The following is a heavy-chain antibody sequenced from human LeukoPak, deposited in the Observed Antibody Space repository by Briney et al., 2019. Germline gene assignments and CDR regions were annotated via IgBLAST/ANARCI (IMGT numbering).Heavy chain of an antibody. Sequence: SETLSLTCTVSGGSISSYYWSWIRQPPGKGLEWIGYIYYSGSTNCNPSLKSRVTISVDTSKNQFSLKLSSVTAADTAVYYCAKSSGWYYYYMDVWGKGTTVTVSS. CDR1: GGSISSYY. CDR3: AKSSGWYYYYMDV. D-gene: IGHD6-19*01. J-gene: IGHJ6*03. V-gene: IGHV4-59*01. CDR2: IYYSGST.